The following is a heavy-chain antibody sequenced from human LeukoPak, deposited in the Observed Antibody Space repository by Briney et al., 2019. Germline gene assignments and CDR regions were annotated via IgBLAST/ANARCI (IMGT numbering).Heavy chain of an antibody. Sequence: AGGSLRLSCAASGFTLSSYSMNWVRQAPGEGLEWVSYISGSSSTIYYADSVKGRFTISRDNAKNSLYLQMNSLRAEDTGVYYCARFKSSAWTSLYYFDSWGQGTLVTVSS. CDR3: ARFKSSAWTSLYYFDS. CDR2: ISGSSSTI. CDR1: GFTLSSYS. J-gene: IGHJ4*02. D-gene: IGHD3/OR15-3a*01. V-gene: IGHV3-48*04.